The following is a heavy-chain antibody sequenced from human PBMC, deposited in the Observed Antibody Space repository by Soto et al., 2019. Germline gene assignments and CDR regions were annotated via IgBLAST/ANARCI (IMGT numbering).Heavy chain of an antibody. J-gene: IGHJ3*02. D-gene: IGHD3-22*01. CDR2: IYYSGST. Sequence: SETLSLTCTVSGGSISSSSYYWGWIRQPPVKGLEWIGSIYYSGSTYYNPSLKSRVTISVDTSKNQFSLKLSSVIAADTAVYYCASRYYYDSSGYNLDDAFDIWGQGXVVTV. CDR1: GGSISSSSYY. CDR3: ASRYYYDSSGYNLDDAFDI. V-gene: IGHV4-39*01.